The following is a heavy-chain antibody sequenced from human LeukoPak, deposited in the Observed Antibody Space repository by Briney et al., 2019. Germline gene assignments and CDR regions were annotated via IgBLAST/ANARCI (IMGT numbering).Heavy chain of an antibody. CDR2: ISAYNGNT. Sequence: ASVKVSCKASGYTFTSYGISWVRQAPGQRLEWMGWISAYNGNTNYAQKLQRRVTMTTDTSTSTAYMELRSLRSDDTAVYYCARVVRGYGNYDILTWRFSYYYMDVWGKGTTVTVSS. J-gene: IGHJ6*03. CDR1: GYTFTSYG. D-gene: IGHD3-9*01. CDR3: ARVVRGYGNYDILTWRFSYYYMDV. V-gene: IGHV1-18*01.